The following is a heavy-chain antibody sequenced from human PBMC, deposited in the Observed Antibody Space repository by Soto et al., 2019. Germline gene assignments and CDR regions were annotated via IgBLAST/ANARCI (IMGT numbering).Heavy chain of an antibody. CDR2: IYYSGVT. D-gene: IGHD3-10*01. J-gene: IGHJ5*01. Sequence: SETLSLTCTLSGDPITSGGFYWTWIRQHPAKGLEWIGYIYYSGVTYYNPSLKSRATISVDTSKNQFSLNLSSVTAADTAMYYCARDLRGRRSGRFDSWGQGTLVTVSS. CDR1: GDPITSGGFY. CDR3: ARDLRGRRSGRFDS. V-gene: IGHV4-31*03.